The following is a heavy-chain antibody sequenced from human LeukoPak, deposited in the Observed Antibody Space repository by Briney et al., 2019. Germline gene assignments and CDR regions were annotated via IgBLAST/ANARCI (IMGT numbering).Heavy chain of an antibody. CDR3: AAGGIYSLLDY. J-gene: IGHJ4*02. CDR2: FDPCAGEL. D-gene: IGHD3-10*01. V-gene: IGHV1-24*01. CDR1: GDTLSELT. Sequence: ASVKVPCKVSGDTLSELTMHWVRQAPGKGLEWMGGFDPCAGELLYAQQFQGRVTMTEDTSTDTAYMELTSLRSEDSGVYFCAAGGIYSLLDYWGQGTLVTVSS.